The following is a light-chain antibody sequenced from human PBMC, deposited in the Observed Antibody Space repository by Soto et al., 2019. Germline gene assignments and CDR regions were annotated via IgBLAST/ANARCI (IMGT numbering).Light chain of an antibody. CDR3: AAWDDHLTPYWV. Sequence: QSVLTQPPSASGAPGQSVSISCSGSSSTIGSNFVYWYQQLPGAAPELLIFNNYRRPSGVPDRFSGSKSGTSASLAITGLRSEDEGDYYCAAWDDHLTPYWVFGGGTQLTVL. V-gene: IGLV1-47*02. CDR1: SSTIGSNF. J-gene: IGLJ3*02. CDR2: NNY.